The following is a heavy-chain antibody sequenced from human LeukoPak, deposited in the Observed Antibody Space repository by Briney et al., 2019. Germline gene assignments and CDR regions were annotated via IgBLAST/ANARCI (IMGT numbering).Heavy chain of an antibody. CDR3: ARLKAVAGMNLPTDY. CDR1: GFTFSSYG. CDR2: ISYGGSNK. D-gene: IGHD6-19*01. Sequence: GGSLRLSCAASGFTFSSYGMHWVRQAPGKGLEWVALISYGGSNKYYADSVKGRFTISRDNSKNTLYLQMNSLRAEDTAVYYCARLKAVAGMNLPTDYWGQGTLVTVSS. J-gene: IGHJ4*02. V-gene: IGHV3-30*03.